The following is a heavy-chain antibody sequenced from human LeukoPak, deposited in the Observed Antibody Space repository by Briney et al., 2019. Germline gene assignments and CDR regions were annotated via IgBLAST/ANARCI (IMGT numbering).Heavy chain of an antibody. CDR2: INPNSGGT. J-gene: IGHJ6*03. Sequence: ASVKVSCKASGYTFTGYYMHWVRQAPGQGLEWMGWINPNSGGTDYAQKFQGRVTMTRDTSISTAYMELSRLRSDDTAVYYCAKGSGSYGSRYYYYMDVWGKGTTVTVSS. V-gene: IGHV1-2*02. D-gene: IGHD3-10*01. CDR3: AKGSGSYGSRYYYYMDV. CDR1: GYTFTGYY.